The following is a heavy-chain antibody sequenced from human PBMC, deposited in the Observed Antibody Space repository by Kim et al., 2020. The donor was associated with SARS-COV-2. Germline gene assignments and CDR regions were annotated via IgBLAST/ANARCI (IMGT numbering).Heavy chain of an antibody. D-gene: IGHD2-2*02. J-gene: IGHJ4*02. CDR3: ARANSDCSSTSCYRFDY. V-gene: IGHV3-30*07. Sequence: MKGRFTISRENAKNTLYLQMISLRAEDTALYYCARANSDCSSTSCYRFDYWGLGTLVTVSS.